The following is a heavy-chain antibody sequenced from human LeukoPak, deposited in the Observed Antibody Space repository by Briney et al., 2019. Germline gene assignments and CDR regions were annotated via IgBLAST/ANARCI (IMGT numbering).Heavy chain of an antibody. Sequence: SETLSLTCAVYGGSFSGYYWGWIRQPPGKGLEWIGEINHSGSTNYNPSLKSRVTISVDTSKNQFSLKLSSVTAADTAVYYCARGYSGSYKDPYYYGMDVWGQGTTVTVSS. CDR1: GGSFSGYY. CDR3: ARGYSGSYKDPYYYGMDV. J-gene: IGHJ6*02. D-gene: IGHD1-26*01. V-gene: IGHV4-34*01. CDR2: INHSGST.